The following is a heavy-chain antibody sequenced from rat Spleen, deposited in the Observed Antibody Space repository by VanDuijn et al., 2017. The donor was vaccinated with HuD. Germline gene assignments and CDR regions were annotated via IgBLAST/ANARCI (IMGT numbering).Heavy chain of an antibody. CDR1: GFSLSSHG. J-gene: IGHJ2*01. Sequence: QVQLKESGPGLVQPSQTLSLTCTVSGFSLSSHGVIWVRQPPGKGLEWIAAMSGGRSTYYNSALKSRLSISRDTSKSQVYLKMNSLQTGDTATYYCASQYYYDGYYRDYWGQGVMVTVSS. D-gene: IGHD1-12*03. V-gene: IGHV2S8*01. CDR2: MSGGRST. CDR3: ASQYYYDGYYRDY.